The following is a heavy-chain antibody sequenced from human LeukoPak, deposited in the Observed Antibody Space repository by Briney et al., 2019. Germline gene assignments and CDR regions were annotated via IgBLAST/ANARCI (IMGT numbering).Heavy chain of an antibody. J-gene: IGHJ6*03. CDR2: IYYSGST. V-gene: IGHV4-39*07. Sequence: SETLSLTCTVSGGSISTSNYYWGWIRQPPGKGLEWIGSIYYSGSTYYNPSLKSRVTISVDTSKNQFSLKLSSVTAADTAVYYCARDRYYDFWSGSYYYMDVWGKGTTVTVSS. D-gene: IGHD3-3*01. CDR1: GGSISTSNYY. CDR3: ARDRYYDFWSGSYYYMDV.